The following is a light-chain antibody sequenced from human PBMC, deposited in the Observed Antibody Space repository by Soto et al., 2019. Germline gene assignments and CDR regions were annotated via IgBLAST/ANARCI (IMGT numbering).Light chain of an antibody. V-gene: IGLV2-14*01. CDR1: SSDVGGYNY. Sequence: QSVLTQPASVSGSPGQSITISCTGTSSDVGGYNYVSWHQQHPGKAPKLIIYAVTNRPSGVSIRFSGSKSGNTASLTISGLQAEDEADYYCCSYTSSTTYVFGPGTKVTV. CDR2: AVT. CDR3: CSYTSSTTYV. J-gene: IGLJ1*01.